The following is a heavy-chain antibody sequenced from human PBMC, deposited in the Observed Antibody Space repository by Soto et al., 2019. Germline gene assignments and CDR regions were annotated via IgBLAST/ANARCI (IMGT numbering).Heavy chain of an antibody. CDR3: ASAGRIMYNWFDP. CDR2: FNHSGST. J-gene: IGHJ5*02. CDR1: GGSFSGYY. V-gene: IGHV4-34*01. D-gene: IGHD3-16*01. Sequence: QVQLQQWGAGLLKPSETLSLTCAVYGGSFSGYYWSWIRRPPGKGLEWIGEFNHSGSTNYNPSLKSRVNISVDTYKNQFSLKLSSVTGADTALYYCASAGRIMYNWFDPWGQGTLVTVSS.